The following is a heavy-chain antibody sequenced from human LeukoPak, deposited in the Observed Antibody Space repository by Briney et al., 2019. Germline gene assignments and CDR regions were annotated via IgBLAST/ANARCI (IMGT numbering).Heavy chain of an antibody. J-gene: IGHJ4*02. CDR1: GFTFSDYY. V-gene: IGHV3-11*01. D-gene: IGHD5-12*01. CDR2: ISKDGRTV. Sequence: SGGSLRLSCAASGFTFSDYYMSWIRQAPGKGLEWVSFISKDGRTVSYADSVKGQFTISRDNSKNSLYLQMNSLTADDTGVYFCARVRGSYSSDYWGQGTLVTVSS. CDR3: ARVRGSYSSDY.